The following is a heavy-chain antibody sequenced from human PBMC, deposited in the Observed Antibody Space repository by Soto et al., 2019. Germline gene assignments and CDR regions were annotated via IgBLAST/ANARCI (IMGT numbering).Heavy chain of an antibody. Sequence: QVQLVQSGAEVKKPGASVKVSCKASGYTFTSYGISWVRQAPGQGLEWMGWISAYNGNTNYAQKLQGRVTMTTDTSTSTAYMELRSLRSDDTAVYYCARETAAAGTTSRKYYYGMDVWGQGTTVTVSS. CDR1: GYTFTSYG. CDR3: ARETAAAGTTSRKYYYGMDV. J-gene: IGHJ6*02. D-gene: IGHD6-13*01. CDR2: ISAYNGNT. V-gene: IGHV1-18*01.